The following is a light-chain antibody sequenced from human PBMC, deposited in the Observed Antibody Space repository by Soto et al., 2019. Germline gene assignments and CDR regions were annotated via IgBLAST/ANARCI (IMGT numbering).Light chain of an antibody. CDR3: GTWDSSLIAL. CDR2: GNN. CDR1: SSNIGSDY. V-gene: IGLV1-51*02. J-gene: IGLJ1*01. Sequence: QSVLTQPPSVSAAPGQKVTISCSGSSSNIGSDYVSWYQQLPGTAPKLLIYGNNKRPSGIPDRFSGSKSGTSATLGITGLQTGDEADYYCGTWDSSLIALFGTGTKVTVL.